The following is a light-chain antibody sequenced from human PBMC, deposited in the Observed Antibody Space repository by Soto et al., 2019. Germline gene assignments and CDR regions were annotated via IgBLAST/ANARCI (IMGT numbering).Light chain of an antibody. V-gene: IGKV4-1*01. CDR3: QQYYSPPAM. Sequence: DIVMTQSPDSLAVSLGERATINCKSSQSVLKSSNNKNHLAWYQQKPGQPPRLLIYWASMRESGVPDRFSGGGSGTHFTLTISSLQAEDAAVYYCQQYYSPPAMFGQGTKVEI. CDR1: QSVLKSSNNKNH. J-gene: IGKJ1*01. CDR2: WAS.